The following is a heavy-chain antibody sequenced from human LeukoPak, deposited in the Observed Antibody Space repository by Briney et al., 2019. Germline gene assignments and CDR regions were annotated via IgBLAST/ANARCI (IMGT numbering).Heavy chain of an antibody. V-gene: IGHV5-51*01. CDR1: GYSFTSYW. CDR3: ARSSQTYYYDSSGSNYFDY. J-gene: IGHJ4*02. CDR2: IYPGDSDT. D-gene: IGHD3-22*01. Sequence: ESLKISCKGSGYSFTSYWIGWVRQMPGKGLEWMGIIYPGDSDTRYSPSFQGQVTISADKSISTAYLQWSSLEASDTAMYYCARSSQTYYYDSSGSNYFDYWGQGTLVTVSS.